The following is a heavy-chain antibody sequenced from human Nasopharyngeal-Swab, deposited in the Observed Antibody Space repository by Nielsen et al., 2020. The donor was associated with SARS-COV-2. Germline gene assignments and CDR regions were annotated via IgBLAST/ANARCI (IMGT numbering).Heavy chain of an antibody. CDR2: ISYDGSNK. CDR1: GFTFSSYA. J-gene: IGHJ3*02. D-gene: IGHD3-9*01. V-gene: IGHV3-30-3*01. Sequence: LSLTCAASGFTFSSYAMHWVRQAPGKGLEWVAVISYDGSNKYYADSVKGRFTISRDNSKNTLYLQMNSLRAEDTAVYYCARGKYYDILTGYADAFDIWGQGTMVTVSS. CDR3: ARGKYYDILTGYADAFDI.